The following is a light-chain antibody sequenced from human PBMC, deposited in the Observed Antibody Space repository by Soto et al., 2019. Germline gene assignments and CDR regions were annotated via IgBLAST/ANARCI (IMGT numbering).Light chain of an antibody. J-gene: IGKJ5*01. CDR3: PPRSTCPPIP. CDR2: DAS. Sequence: VTLSVATLSLSPEERATHSSRVSQSVSSYLAWYQQKPGQAPGLLIYDASNRSTGIPARFSGSGSGTDFTLTISSLEPEDFAVYYCPPRSTCPPIPSGQGTRLDIK. V-gene: IGKV3-11*01. CDR1: QSVSSY.